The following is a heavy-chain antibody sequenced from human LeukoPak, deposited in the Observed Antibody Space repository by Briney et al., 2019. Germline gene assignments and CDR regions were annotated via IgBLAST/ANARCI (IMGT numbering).Heavy chain of an antibody. CDR1: GFTFSSYE. J-gene: IGHJ4*02. D-gene: IGHD3-10*01. V-gene: IGHV3-48*03. CDR2: ISSSGSTT. Sequence: PGMSLSLSCAASGFTFSSYEMNWVRQAPGKGLEWVSYISSSGSTTDYADSVKRRFTISRDNAKNSLYLQMNSLRVEDTAVYYCARDTASITMVRGVIFPLFDYWGQGTLVTASS. CDR3: ARDTASITMVRGVIFPLFDY.